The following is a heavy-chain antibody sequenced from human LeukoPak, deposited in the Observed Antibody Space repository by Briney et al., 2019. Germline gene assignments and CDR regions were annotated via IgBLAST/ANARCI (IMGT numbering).Heavy chain of an antibody. CDR2: ISGSGGST. V-gene: IGHV3-23*01. CDR3: AKVPIDETIVVVPAAPWRYFDY. D-gene: IGHD2-2*01. CDR1: GFTFSSYA. J-gene: IGHJ4*02. Sequence: GGSLRLSCAASGFTFSSYAMSWVRQAPGKGLEWVSAISGSGGSTYYADPVKGRFTISRDNSKNTLYLQMNSLRAEDTAVYYCAKVPIDETIVVVPAAPWRYFDYWGQGTLVTVSS.